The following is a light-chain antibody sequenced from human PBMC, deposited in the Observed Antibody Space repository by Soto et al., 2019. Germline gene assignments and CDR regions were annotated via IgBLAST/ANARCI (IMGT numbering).Light chain of an antibody. J-gene: IGLJ2*01. CDR3: SSYTSSNTV. CDR1: SSDVGGYDY. V-gene: IGLV2-14*01. CDR2: DVS. Sequence: QSALTQPASVSGSPGQSITISCTGTSSDVGGYDYVSWYQQHPDEAPKLIIYDVSNRPSGVSNRFSGSKSGNTASLTISGLQAEDEADYYCSSYTSSNTVFGGGTKLTVL.